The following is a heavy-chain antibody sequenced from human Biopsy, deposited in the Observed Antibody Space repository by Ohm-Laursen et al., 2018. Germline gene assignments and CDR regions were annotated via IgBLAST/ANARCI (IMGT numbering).Heavy chain of an antibody. V-gene: IGHV1-18*01. D-gene: IGHD2-2*01. CDR1: GYTFSDYI. CDR3: ARVEDSTRHWYFDL. J-gene: IGHJ2*01. Sequence: ASVKVSCKASGYTFSDYILNWVRQAPGRGLEWMGWINTRRGDTNYAQKFQGRVTMTRDTSTTTVFMELTSLRSDDTAMYYCARVEDSTRHWYFDLWGRGTQVTVSS. CDR2: INTRRGDT.